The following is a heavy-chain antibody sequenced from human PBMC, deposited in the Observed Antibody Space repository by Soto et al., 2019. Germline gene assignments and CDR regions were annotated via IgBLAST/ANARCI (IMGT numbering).Heavy chain of an antibody. CDR1: GYTFTSYG. V-gene: IGHV1-18*01. D-gene: IGHD2-21*02. CDR3: ATRGGSVVVTAMGYSYYGMDV. J-gene: IGHJ6*02. Sequence: QVQLVQSGAEVKKPGASVKVSCKASGYTFTSYGISWVRQAPGQGLEWMGWISAYNGNTNYAQKLQGRVTMTTDTSTSTAYMELRSLRSDDTAVYYCATRGGSVVVTAMGYSYYGMDVWGQGTTVTVSS. CDR2: ISAYNGNT.